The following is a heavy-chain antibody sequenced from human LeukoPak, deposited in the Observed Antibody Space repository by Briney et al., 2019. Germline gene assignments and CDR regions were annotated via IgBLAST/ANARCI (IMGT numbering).Heavy chain of an antibody. CDR1: GFSFSGHW. D-gene: IGHD4-11*01. CDR2: ISPTGSTT. Sequence: PGGSLRLSCTASGFSFSGHWMHWARQLPGKGLVWVSRISPTGSTTSYADSVKGRLTVSRDNAKNTLYLQMNSLRAEDTAVYYCAGEIHSVNPGAAWGQGALVTVSS. V-gene: IGHV3-74*01. J-gene: IGHJ5*02. CDR3: AGEIHSVNPGAA.